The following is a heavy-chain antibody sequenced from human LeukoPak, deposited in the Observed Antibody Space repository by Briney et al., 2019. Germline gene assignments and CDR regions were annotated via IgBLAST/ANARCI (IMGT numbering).Heavy chain of an antibody. V-gene: IGHV3-72*01. D-gene: IGHD6-13*01. Sequence: GGSLRLSCAASGFTFSDHYMDWVRQAPGKGLEWVGRTRNKANSYTTEYAASVKGRFTISRDDSKNSLYLQMNSLKTEDTAVYYRTRLGVAAAGTVDYWGQGTLVTVSS. J-gene: IGHJ4*02. CDR3: TRLGVAAAGTVDY. CDR1: GFTFSDHY. CDR2: TRNKANSYTT.